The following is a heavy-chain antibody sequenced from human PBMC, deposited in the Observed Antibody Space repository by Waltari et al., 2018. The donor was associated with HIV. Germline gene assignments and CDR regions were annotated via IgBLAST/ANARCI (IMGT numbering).Heavy chain of an antibody. Sequence: QVQLQQWGAGLLKPSETLSFSGYYWSLIRQPPGKGLEWIGEINHSGSTNYNPSLKIRVTISVDTSKNQFSLKLSSVTAADTTVYYWARGDYDILTGYRYYGMDVWGQGTTVTVSS. CDR2: INHSGST. CDR3: ARGDYDILTGYRYYGMDV. J-gene: IGHJ6*02. V-gene: IGHV4-34*01. D-gene: IGHD3-9*01. CDR1: SGYY.